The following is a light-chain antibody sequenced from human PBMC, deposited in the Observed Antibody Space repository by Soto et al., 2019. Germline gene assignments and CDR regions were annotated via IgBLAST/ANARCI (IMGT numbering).Light chain of an antibody. CDR1: SSDVGGFNY. CDR2: DVX. J-gene: IGLJ1*01. Sequence: QSALTQPASVSGSPGQSIAISCTGTSSDVGGFNYVSWYQQHPGKAPKFMIYDVXSRPSGVSDRFSGSKSGNTASLTISGXXXXXXXXYYCSSYTTSSTYVFGTGTKVTVL. CDR3: SSYTTSSTYV. V-gene: IGLV2-14*03.